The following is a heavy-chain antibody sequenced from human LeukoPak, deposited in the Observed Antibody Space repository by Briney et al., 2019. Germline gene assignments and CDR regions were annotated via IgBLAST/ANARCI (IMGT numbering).Heavy chain of an antibody. CDR1: GGSISSYY. V-gene: IGHV4-59*01. CDR2: IYYSGTT. CDR3: ARDLGI. J-gene: IGHJ3*02. Sequence: PSETLSLTCSVSGGSISSYYWTWIRQPPGRGLQWIGHIYYSGTTNCNPSLKSRVTISLDTSKSQFSLKLSSVTAADTAIYYCARDLGIWGQGTMVTVSS.